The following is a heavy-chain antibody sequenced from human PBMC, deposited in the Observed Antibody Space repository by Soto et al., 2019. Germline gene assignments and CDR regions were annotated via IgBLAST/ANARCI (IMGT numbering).Heavy chain of an antibody. CDR2: IYPGDSDT. D-gene: IGHD6-13*01. Sequence: GESLKISCKGSGYSFTSYWIGWVRQMPGKGLEWMGIIYPGDSDTRYSPSFQGQVTISADESISTAYLQWSSLKASDTAMYYCARRLLPAAAGISDWFDPWGQGTLVTVSS. V-gene: IGHV5-51*01. CDR1: GYSFTSYW. CDR3: ARRLLPAAAGISDWFDP. J-gene: IGHJ5*02.